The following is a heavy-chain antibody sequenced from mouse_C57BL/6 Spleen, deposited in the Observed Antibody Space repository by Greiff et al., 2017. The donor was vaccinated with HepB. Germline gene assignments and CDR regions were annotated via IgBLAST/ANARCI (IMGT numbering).Heavy chain of an antibody. CDR2: IDPETGGT. J-gene: IGHJ3*01. Sequence: VQLQQSGAELVRPGASVTLSCKASGYTFTDYEMHWVKQTPVHGLEWIGAIDPETGGTAYNQKFKGKAILTADKSSSTAYMELRSLTSEDSAVYYCTVRGVVARGAWFAYWGQGTLVTVSA. CDR1: GYTFTDYE. D-gene: IGHD1-1*01. V-gene: IGHV1-15*01. CDR3: TVRGVVARGAWFAY.